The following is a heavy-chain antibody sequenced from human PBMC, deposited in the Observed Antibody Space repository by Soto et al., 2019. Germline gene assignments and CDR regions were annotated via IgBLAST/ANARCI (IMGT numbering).Heavy chain of an antibody. J-gene: IGHJ6*02. CDR3: TRVLGYTFEPGKTRYSAMDV. CDR2: LIPVFGSP. D-gene: IGHD5-18*01. Sequence: QVQLVQSEAEVKKPGSSVTVSCKTSGGTFSKDAINWVRQAHGQGLEWMGLLIPVFGSPIYAQKFQGRIRITADESTSTAFMDLSSLRSEDTAVYYCTRVLGYTFEPGKTRYSAMDVWGQGTMVTVSS. V-gene: IGHV1-69*01. CDR1: GGTFSKDA.